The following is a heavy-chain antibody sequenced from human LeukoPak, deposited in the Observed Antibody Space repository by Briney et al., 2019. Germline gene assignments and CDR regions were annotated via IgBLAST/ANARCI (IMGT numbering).Heavy chain of an antibody. D-gene: IGHD2-2*01. J-gene: IGHJ4*02. CDR1: GFTFSSYW. CDR3: ARDPSCSSTSCYAPYFDY. Sequence: GGSLRLSCAASGFTFSSYWMSWVRQAPGKGLEWVAVISYDGSNKYYADSVKGRFTISRDNSKNTLYLQMNSLRAEDTAVYYCARDPSCSSTSCYAPYFDYWGQGTLVTVSS. V-gene: IGHV3-30*03. CDR2: ISYDGSNK.